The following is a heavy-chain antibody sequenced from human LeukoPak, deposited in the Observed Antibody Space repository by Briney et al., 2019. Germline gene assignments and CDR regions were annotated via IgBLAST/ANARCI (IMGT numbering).Heavy chain of an antibody. D-gene: IGHD3-3*01. Sequence: GGSLRLSCAGSGFTFSNYNINWVRQAPGKGLEWVSYISSSSGTIYYADSVKGRFSVSRDNAKNSLYLQMNSLRAEDTAVYYCARVYDFWSGSIDYWGQGTLVTVSS. J-gene: IGHJ4*02. CDR1: GFTFSNYN. CDR2: ISSSSGTI. V-gene: IGHV3-48*04. CDR3: ARVYDFWSGSIDY.